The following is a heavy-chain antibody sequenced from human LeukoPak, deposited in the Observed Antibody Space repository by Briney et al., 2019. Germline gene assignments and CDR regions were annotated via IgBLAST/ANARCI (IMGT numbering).Heavy chain of an antibody. D-gene: IGHD3-9*01. CDR1: GFTFSSYA. J-gene: IGHJ6*02. CDR3: ARVIYETYYDILTGIAGMDV. CDR2: ISYDGSNK. Sequence: GGSLRLSCAASGFTFSSYAMHWVRQATGKGLEWVAVISYDGSNKYYADSVKGRFTISRDNSKNTLYLQMNSLRAEDTAVYYCARVIYETYYDILTGIAGMDVWGQGTTVTVSS. V-gene: IGHV3-30*04.